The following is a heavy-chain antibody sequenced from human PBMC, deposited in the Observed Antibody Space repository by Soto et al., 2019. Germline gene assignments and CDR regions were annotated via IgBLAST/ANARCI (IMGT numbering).Heavy chain of an antibody. V-gene: IGHV1-18*01. CDR3: ARDGPLAVENAFDI. CDR2: ISAYNGNT. J-gene: IGHJ3*02. Sequence: ASVKVSCKASGYTFTSYGIIWVRQAPGQGLEWMGWISAYNGNTNYAQKLQGRVTMTTDTSTSTAYMELRSLRSDDTAVYYCARDGPLAVENAFDIWGQGTMVTVSS. D-gene: IGHD6-19*01. CDR1: GYTFTSYG.